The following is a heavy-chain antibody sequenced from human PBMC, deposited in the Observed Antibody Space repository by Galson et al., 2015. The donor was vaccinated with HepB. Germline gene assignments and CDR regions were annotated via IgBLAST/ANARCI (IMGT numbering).Heavy chain of an antibody. CDR3: ARDTVQTAITGTMTFDY. CDR2: ISAYNGNT. J-gene: IGHJ4*02. D-gene: IGHD1-7*01. V-gene: IGHV1-18*01. Sequence: SVKVSCKASGYTFTSYGISWVRQAPGQGLEWMGWISAYNGNTNYAQTFQGRVTMTTDTPTSTAYMELRSLRSDDTAVYYCARDTVQTAITGTMTFDYWGQGTLVTVSS. CDR1: GYTFTSYG.